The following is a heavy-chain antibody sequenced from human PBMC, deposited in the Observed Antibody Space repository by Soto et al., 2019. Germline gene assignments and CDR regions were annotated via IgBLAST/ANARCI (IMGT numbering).Heavy chain of an antibody. CDR1: GFSFAGYA. J-gene: IGHJ6*02. Sequence: EVQLSESGGGLVQPGGSLRLSCAVSGFSFAGYAMSWVRQAPGKGLEWVSGISGGGASTYYAGSVKGRFTISRDNSGYTVYLQMNSLIAADTAVYYCAKGQGFSAYYYGMDVWGQGTAVTVSS. V-gene: IGHV3-23*01. D-gene: IGHD6-19*01. CDR2: ISGGGAST. CDR3: AKGQGFSAYYYGMDV.